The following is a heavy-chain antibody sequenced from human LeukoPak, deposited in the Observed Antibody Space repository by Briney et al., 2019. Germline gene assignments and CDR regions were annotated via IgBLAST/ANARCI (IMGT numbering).Heavy chain of an antibody. Sequence: SGGSLRLSCAASGFTFSSYAMSWVRQAPGKGLEWVSAISGCGGSTYYADSVKGRFTISRDNSKNTLYLQMNSLRAEGTAVYYCAKGYDESYCGGDGYFDYWGQGTLVTVSS. CDR1: GFTFSSYA. CDR3: AKGYDESYCGGDGYFDY. CDR2: ISGCGGST. D-gene: IGHD2-21*01. V-gene: IGHV3-23*01. J-gene: IGHJ4*02.